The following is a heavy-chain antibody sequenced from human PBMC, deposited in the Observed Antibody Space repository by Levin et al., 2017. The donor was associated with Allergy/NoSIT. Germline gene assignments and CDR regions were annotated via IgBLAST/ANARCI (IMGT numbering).Heavy chain of an antibody. CDR1: GFTFSDYY. J-gene: IGHJ6*02. CDR2: ISSSGSTI. Sequence: PGGSLRLSCAASGFTFSDYYMSWIRQAPGKGLEWVSYISSSGSTIYYADSVKGRFTISRDNAKNSLYLQMNSLRAEDTAVYYCARDQSVVVVAATRLHYYYYGMDVWGQGTTVTVSS. D-gene: IGHD2-15*01. CDR3: ARDQSVVVVAATRLHYYYYGMDV. V-gene: IGHV3-11*01.